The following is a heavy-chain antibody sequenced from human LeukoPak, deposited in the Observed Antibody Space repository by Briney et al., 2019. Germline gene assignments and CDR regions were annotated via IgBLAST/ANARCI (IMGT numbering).Heavy chain of an antibody. CDR1: GFIFSNYA. D-gene: IGHD3-9*01. Sequence: GGSLRLSCAASGFIFSNYAMHWVRQAPGKGLEWMGGFDPEDDETIYAQKFQGRVTMTEDTSTDTAYMELSSLRSEDTAVYYCATSILTARGGYYYYYMDVWGKGTTVTISS. V-gene: IGHV1-24*01. CDR3: ATSILTARGGYYYYYMDV. CDR2: FDPEDDET. J-gene: IGHJ6*03.